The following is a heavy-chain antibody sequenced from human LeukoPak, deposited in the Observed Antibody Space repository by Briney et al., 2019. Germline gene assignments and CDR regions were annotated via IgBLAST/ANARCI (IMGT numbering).Heavy chain of an antibody. V-gene: IGHV1-46*04. CDR2: INPSGGNT. CDR3: ARDPPYYDILTGYYGSAAFDI. J-gene: IGHJ3*02. CDR1: GYTFTNFY. Sequence: ASVKVSCKASGYTFTNFYMHWVRQAPGQGLEWMALINPSGGNTRYAQKLQGRVTMTRDTSTTTVYMELRSLRSDDTAVYYCARDPPYYDILTGYYGSAAFDIWGQGTMVTASS. D-gene: IGHD3-9*01.